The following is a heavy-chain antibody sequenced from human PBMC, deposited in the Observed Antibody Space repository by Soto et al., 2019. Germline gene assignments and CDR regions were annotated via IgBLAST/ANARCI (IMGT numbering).Heavy chain of an antibody. CDR3: ARDPLSSGWNTPGY. V-gene: IGHV4-31*03. CDR2: IYSSGST. CDR1: GGPISSGSYY. D-gene: IGHD6-19*01. Sequence: PSETLSLTCTVSGGPISSGSYYWSWIRQHPGKGLEWIGYIYSSGSTYYNPSLKSRVTISLDTSQNQFSLKLSSVTVADTAVYYCARDPLSSGWNTPGYWSQGTLVTVSS. J-gene: IGHJ4*02.